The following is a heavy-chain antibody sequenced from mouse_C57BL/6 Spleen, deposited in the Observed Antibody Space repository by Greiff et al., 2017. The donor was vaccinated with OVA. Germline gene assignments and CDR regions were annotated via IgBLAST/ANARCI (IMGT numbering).Heavy chain of an antibody. V-gene: IGHV5-17*01. D-gene: IGHD2-4*01. CDR3: ARPGDYDGGYWYFDV. CDR2: ISSGSSTI. J-gene: IGHJ1*03. CDR1: GFTFSDYG. Sequence: EVQGVESGGGLVKPGGSLKLSCAASGFTFSDYGMHWVRQAPEKGLEWVAYISSGSSTIYYADTVKGRFTISRDNAKNTLFLQMTSLRSEDTAMYYCARPGDYDGGYWYFDVWGTGTTVTVSS.